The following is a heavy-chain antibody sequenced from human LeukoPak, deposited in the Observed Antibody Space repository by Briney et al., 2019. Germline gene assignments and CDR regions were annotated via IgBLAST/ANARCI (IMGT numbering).Heavy chain of an antibody. CDR1: GFTFSSYW. V-gene: IGHV3-7*01. Sequence: GGSLRLSCAASGFTFSSYWMSWVRQAPGKGLEWVANIKQDGSEKYYVDSVKGRFTISRDNAKNSLYLQMNSLRAEDTAVYYCARDVTTVTTNWFDPWGQGTLVTVSS. D-gene: IGHD4-11*01. J-gene: IGHJ5*02. CDR2: IKQDGSEK. CDR3: ARDVTTVTTNWFDP.